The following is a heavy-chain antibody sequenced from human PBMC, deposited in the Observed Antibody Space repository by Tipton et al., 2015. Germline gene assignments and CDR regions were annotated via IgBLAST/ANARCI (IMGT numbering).Heavy chain of an antibody. CDR3: ARESVGGGLAAFDI. CDR2: IKQDGSEK. J-gene: IGHJ3*02. V-gene: IGHV3-7*01. Sequence: SLRLSCAASGFTFSSYWMSWVRQAPGKGLEWVANIKQDGSEKYYVDSVKGRFTISREDAKNSLYLQMNSLRAGDTAVYYCARESVGGGLAAFDIWGQGTTVTVSS. D-gene: IGHD3-16*01. CDR1: GFTFSSYW.